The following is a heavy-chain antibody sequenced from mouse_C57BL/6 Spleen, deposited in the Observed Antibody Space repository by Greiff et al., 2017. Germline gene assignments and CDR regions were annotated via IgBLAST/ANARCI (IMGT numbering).Heavy chain of an antibody. CDR1: GYTFTSYW. Sequence: QVQLKQPGAELVRPGSSVKLSCKASGYTFTSYWMDWVKQRPGQGLEWIGNIYPSDSETHYNQKFKDKATLTVDKSSSTAYMQLSSLTSEDSAVYYCARTLSLGDSAMDYWGQGTSVTVSS. CDR3: ARTLSLGDSAMDY. V-gene: IGHV1-61*01. D-gene: IGHD6-2*01. J-gene: IGHJ4*01. CDR2: IYPSDSET.